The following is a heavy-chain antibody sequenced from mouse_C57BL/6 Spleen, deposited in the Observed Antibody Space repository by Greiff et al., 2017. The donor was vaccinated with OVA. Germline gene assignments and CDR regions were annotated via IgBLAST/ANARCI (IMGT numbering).Heavy chain of an antibody. CDR1: GYTFTSYW. J-gene: IGHJ1*03. D-gene: IGHD1-1*01. CDR2: IDPNSGGT. Sequence: VQLQQPGAELVKPGASVQLSCKASGYTFTSYWMHWVKQRPGRGLEWIGRIDPNSGGTKYNEKFKSKATLTVDKPSSTAYMQLSSLTSEDSAVYYCARGGTTVVINWYCDVWGTGTTVTVSS. V-gene: IGHV1-72*01. CDR3: ARGGTTVVINWYCDV.